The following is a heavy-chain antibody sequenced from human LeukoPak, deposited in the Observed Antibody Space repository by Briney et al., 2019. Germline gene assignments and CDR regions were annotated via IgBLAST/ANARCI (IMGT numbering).Heavy chain of an antibody. V-gene: IGHV3-11*01. Sequence: PGGSLRLSCAASGFTFSDYYMSWIRQAPGKGLEWISYITNSGTTIYYADSVKGRFTISSDNAKNSLYLQMNSLRAEDTAVYYCAREGYYDSSGYGVGYWGQGTLVTVSS. J-gene: IGHJ4*02. CDR1: GFTFSDYY. CDR3: AREGYYDSSGYGVGY. D-gene: IGHD3-22*01. CDR2: ITNSGTTI.